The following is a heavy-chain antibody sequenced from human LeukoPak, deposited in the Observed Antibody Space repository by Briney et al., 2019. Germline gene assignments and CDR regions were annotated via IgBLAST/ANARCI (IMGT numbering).Heavy chain of an antibody. V-gene: IGHV3-23*01. CDR1: GFTFSSYA. D-gene: IGHD6-6*01. J-gene: IGHJ2*01. CDR2: ITTGVGST. Sequence: GGSLRLSCAASGFTFSSYAMSWVRQAPGKGLEWVSGITTGVGSTHYADSVKGRFTISRDNSKNTLYLQMNSLRADDTAVYYCAGGPSSSNWFFDLWGRGTLVTVSS. CDR3: AGGPSSSNWFFDL.